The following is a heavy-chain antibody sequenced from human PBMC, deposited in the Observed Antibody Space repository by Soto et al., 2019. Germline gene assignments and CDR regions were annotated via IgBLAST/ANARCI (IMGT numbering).Heavy chain of an antibody. CDR3: AIHPSDFWFDT. Sequence: QLQLQESGPGLVKPSETLSLTCSVSGGSISSSSYFWGWIRQPPGKGLEWIGSIYYSGSTYYNPYLKSRVTVSVETSKNQFSLKLSSVTAADTAVYYCAIHPSDFWFDTWGQGTLVTVSS. V-gene: IGHV4-39*01. CDR2: IYYSGST. CDR1: GGSISSSSYF. D-gene: IGHD2-21*02. J-gene: IGHJ5*02.